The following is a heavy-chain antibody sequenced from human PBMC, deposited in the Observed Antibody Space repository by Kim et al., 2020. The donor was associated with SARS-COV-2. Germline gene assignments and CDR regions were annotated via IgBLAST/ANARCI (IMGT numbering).Heavy chain of an antibody. J-gene: IGHJ4*02. Sequence: GGSLRLSCAASGFTFSSYAMHWVRQAPGKGLEWVAVISYDGSNKYYADSVKGRFTISRDNSKNTLYLQMNSLRAEDTAVYYCARGMIVVVIAYLDYWGQGTLVTVSS. CDR1: GFTFSSYA. V-gene: IGHV3-30*04. D-gene: IGHD3-22*01. CDR2: ISYDGSNK. CDR3: ARGMIVVVIAYLDY.